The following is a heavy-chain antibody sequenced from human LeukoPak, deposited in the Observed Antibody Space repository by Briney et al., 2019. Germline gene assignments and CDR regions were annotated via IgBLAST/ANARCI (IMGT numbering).Heavy chain of an antibody. J-gene: IGHJ4*02. CDR3: ARMRGV. Sequence: SETLSLTCTVSGGSNGNYYWSWIRHPPGKGLEWIGYINYSGSTKYNPSVKSRVTISIVMSKRQFSLRLSSVTAADTAVYYCARMRGVWGQGTLVTVSS. D-gene: IGHD3-10*01. CDR1: GGSNGNYY. CDR2: INYSGST. V-gene: IGHV4-59*08.